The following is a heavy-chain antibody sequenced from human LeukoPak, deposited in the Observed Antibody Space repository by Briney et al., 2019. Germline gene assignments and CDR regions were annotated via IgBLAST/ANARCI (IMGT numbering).Heavy chain of an antibody. CDR3: ARVQLRYFDRLTWNGQYYFDY. CDR1: GYTFTGYY. J-gene: IGHJ4*02. CDR2: INPNSGGT. V-gene: IGHV1-2*02. D-gene: IGHD3-9*01. Sequence: ASVKVSCKASGYTFTGYYMHWVRQAPGQGLEWMGLINPNSGGTNYAQKFQGRVTMTRDTSISTAYMELSRLRSDDTAVYYCARVQLRYFDRLTWNGQYYFDYWGQGTLVTVSS.